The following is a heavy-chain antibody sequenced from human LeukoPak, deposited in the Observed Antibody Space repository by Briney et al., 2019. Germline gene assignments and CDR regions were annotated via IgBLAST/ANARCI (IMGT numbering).Heavy chain of an antibody. D-gene: IGHD1-26*01. CDR1: GYSFTTYW. J-gene: IGHJ4*02. V-gene: IGHV5-51*01. CDR2: IYPGDSDT. CDR3: ARHQIVGATRSPFDY. Sequence: GESLKISCKGSGYSFTTYWIGWVRQLPGKGLEWMGIIYPGDSDTRYSPSFQGQVTISADKSISTAYLQWISLKASDTAMYYCARHQIVGATRSPFDYWGQGTLVTVSS.